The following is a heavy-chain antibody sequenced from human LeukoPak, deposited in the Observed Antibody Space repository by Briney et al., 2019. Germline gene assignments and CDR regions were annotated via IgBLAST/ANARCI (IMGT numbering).Heavy chain of an antibody. Sequence: GGSLRLSCAASGFTFSIYEMNWVRQAPGKGLEWVSYISSSGSTIYYADSVKGRFNISRDNAKKSLYLQMNSLSVEDTAIYYCVRGNYWGQGTLVTVSS. V-gene: IGHV3-48*03. CDR3: VRGNY. CDR1: GFTFSIYE. J-gene: IGHJ4*02. CDR2: ISSSGSTI.